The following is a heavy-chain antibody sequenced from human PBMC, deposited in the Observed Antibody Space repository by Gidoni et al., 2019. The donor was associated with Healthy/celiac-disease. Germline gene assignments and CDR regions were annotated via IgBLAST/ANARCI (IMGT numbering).Heavy chain of an antibody. CDR2: IIPIFGTA. Sequence: QVQLVQSGAEVKKRGSSVKVSCKASGGTFSSYAISWVRQAPGQGLESLGGIIPIFGTANYAQKFQGRVTITADESTSTAYMELSSLRSEDTAVYYCATTYGDYAEPFDYWGQGTLVTVSS. V-gene: IGHV1-69*01. CDR3: ATTYGDYAEPFDY. CDR1: GGTFSSYA. D-gene: IGHD4-17*01. J-gene: IGHJ4*02.